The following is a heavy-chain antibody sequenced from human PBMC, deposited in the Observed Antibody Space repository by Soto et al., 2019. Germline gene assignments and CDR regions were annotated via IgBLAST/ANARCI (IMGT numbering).Heavy chain of an antibody. CDR1: GGSISSGGYS. CDR3: ARGDDSSGYSY. V-gene: IGHV4-30-2*01. J-gene: IGHJ4*02. CDR2: IYHSGST. D-gene: IGHD3-22*01. Sequence: SETLSLTCAVSGGSISSGGYSWSWVRQPPGKGLEWIGYIYHSGSTYYNPSLKSRVTISVDRSKNQFSLKLSSVTAADTAVYYCARGDDSSGYSYWGQGTLVTVSS.